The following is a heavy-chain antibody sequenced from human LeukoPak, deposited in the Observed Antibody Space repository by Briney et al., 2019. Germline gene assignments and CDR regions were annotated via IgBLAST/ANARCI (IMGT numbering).Heavy chain of an antibody. V-gene: IGHV3-30-3*01. CDR1: GFTFSSYA. Sequence: GGSLRLSCAASGFTFSSYAMHWVRQAPGKGLEWVAVISYDGSNKYYADSVKGRFTISKDNSKNTLYLQMNSLRPEDTAVYYCARERDSSFYFWFLGYWGQGTLVTVSS. CDR2: ISYDGSNK. CDR3: ARERDSSFYFWFLGY. J-gene: IGHJ4*02. D-gene: IGHD3-22*01.